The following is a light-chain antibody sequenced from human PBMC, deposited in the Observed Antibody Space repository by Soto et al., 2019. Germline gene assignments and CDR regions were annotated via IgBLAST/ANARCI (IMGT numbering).Light chain of an antibody. Sequence: EIVLTQSPATLSLSPGERATLSCRASQSVSSYLALYQQKPAQAPRLLIYDASNSATGIPARFSGSGSGTDFTLTISSLEPEDFAVYYCQQRSNCPPLFTFGPGTKVDIK. J-gene: IGKJ3*01. CDR1: QSVSSY. CDR2: DAS. V-gene: IGKV3-11*01. CDR3: QQRSNCPPLFT.